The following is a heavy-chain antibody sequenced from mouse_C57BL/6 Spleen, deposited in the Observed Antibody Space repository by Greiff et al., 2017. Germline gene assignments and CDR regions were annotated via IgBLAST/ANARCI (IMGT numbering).Heavy chain of an antibody. Sequence: VQLQESGAELARPGASVKLSCKASGYTFTSYGISWVKRRTGQGLEWIGEIYPRSGNTYYNEKFKGKATLTADKSSSTAYMELRSLTSEDSAVYFCARRGYGSSYFDYWGQGTTLTVSS. CDR1: GYTFTSYG. CDR3: ARRGYGSSYFDY. CDR2: IYPRSGNT. V-gene: IGHV1-81*01. D-gene: IGHD1-1*01. J-gene: IGHJ2*01.